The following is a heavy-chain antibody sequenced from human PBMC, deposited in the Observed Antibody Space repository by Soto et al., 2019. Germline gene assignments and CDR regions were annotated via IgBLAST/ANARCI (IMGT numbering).Heavy chain of an antibody. D-gene: IGHD2-2*01. J-gene: IGHJ4*02. Sequence: GGSLRLSCAVSGFYFNNYGINWVRQPPGKGLEWVSSVSKSGYTYYSDSVKGRFTIPRDNAKNSVSLQMNSLRAEDTAVYYCAREDRIIIPPVSDFWGQGTLVTVSS. CDR3: AREDRIIIPPVSDF. CDR2: VSKSGYT. V-gene: IGHV3-21*01. CDR1: GFYFNNYG.